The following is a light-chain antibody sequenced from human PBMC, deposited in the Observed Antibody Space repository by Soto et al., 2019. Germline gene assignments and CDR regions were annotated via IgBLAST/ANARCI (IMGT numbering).Light chain of an antibody. CDR3: QQYNDWPLA. CDR2: GAF. J-gene: IGKJ1*01. CDR1: QTVRNN. Sequence: EFVLTQSPGTLSLSPGERATLSCRASQTVRNNYLAWYQQKPGQAPRLLIYGAFTRATGIPARFSGTGSGTEFTLTISSLQSEDFALYYCQQYNDWPLAFGQGTKVDIK. V-gene: IGKV3-15*01.